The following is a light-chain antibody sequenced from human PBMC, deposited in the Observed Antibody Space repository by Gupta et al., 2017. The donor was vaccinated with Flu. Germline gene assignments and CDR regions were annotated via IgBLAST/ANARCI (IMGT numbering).Light chain of an antibody. CDR3: QVWERGSDYPYWV. Sequence: SSVLAQPPSVSVAPGQTARISCGGNNIGSKTVHWYQQKPGQAPVLVVYDDSDRPSGIPERASGSNSGNTATLTIIRVEAGDEADYYCQVWERGSDYPYWVFGGGTKLTVL. V-gene: IGLV3-21*02. CDR1: NIGSKT. J-gene: IGLJ3*02. CDR2: DDS.